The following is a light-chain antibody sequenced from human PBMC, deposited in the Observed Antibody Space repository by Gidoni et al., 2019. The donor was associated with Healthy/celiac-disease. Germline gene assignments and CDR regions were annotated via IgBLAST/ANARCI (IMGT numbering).Light chain of an antibody. CDR2: DAS. J-gene: IGKJ4*01. Sequence: EIVLTHSPATLSLSPGERATLSCRDSQSVSSYLAWYQQKPGQAPRLLIYDASNRATGIPARFSGSGSGTDFTITISSLEHEDFAVYYCQQRSNWPTLTFGGGTKVEIK. CDR1: QSVSSY. V-gene: IGKV3-11*01. CDR3: QQRSNWPTLT.